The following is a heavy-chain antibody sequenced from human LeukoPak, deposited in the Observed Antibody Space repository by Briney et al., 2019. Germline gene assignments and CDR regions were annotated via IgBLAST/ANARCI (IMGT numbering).Heavy chain of an antibody. Sequence: PSETLSLPCTVSGGSISSDYWSWIRQPPGKGLEWIGYIYYSGRTYYNPSLKSRITISLDTSKNQFSLKLSSVTAADTAVYYCVRGFYSPHYWGQGTLVTVSS. D-gene: IGHD4-11*01. J-gene: IGHJ4*02. CDR3: VRGFYSPHY. CDR1: GGSISSDY. V-gene: IGHV4-59*01. CDR2: IYYSGRT.